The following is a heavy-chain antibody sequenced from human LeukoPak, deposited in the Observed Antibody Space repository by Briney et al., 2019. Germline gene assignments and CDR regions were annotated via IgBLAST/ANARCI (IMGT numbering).Heavy chain of an antibody. CDR2: IYSSGST. CDR3: ARVGRFGDLLSDVFDI. J-gene: IGHJ3*02. CDR1: GGSINNYY. V-gene: IGHV4-4*07. Sequence: NPSETLSLTCTVSGGSINNYYWTWIRQPAGKGLEWVGRIYSSGSTNRNPSLRSRVTMSVDTPKNQLTLNLRSVTAADTAIYYCARVGRFGDLLSDVFDIWGQGTMVTISS. D-gene: IGHD3-10*01.